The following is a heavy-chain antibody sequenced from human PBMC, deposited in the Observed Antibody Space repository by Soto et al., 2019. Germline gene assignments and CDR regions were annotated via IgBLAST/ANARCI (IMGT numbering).Heavy chain of an antibody. CDR1: GDSISCYY. D-gene: IGHD6-19*01. J-gene: IGHJ4*02. Sequence: PSETLSLTCTVSGDSISCYYWSWIRQPAGKGLEWIGRIYASGSTISNPSLRSRVALSVDTSKNQFSLKLNSVTAADTAMYYCARSGYSSGWYTAFDSWSQGTLVTVSS. V-gene: IGHV4-4*07. CDR3: ARSGYSSGWYTAFDS. CDR2: IYASGST.